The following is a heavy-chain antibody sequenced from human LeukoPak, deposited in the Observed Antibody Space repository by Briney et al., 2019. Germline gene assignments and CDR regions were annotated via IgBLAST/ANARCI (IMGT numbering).Heavy chain of an antibody. Sequence: ASVKVSCRASGYTFTSYAMHWARQAPGQRLEWMGWINAGNGNTKYSQKFQGRVTITRDTSASTAYMELSSLRSEDTAVYYCARDLLWFGWFDPWGQGTLVTVSS. D-gene: IGHD3-10*01. V-gene: IGHV1-3*01. CDR1: GYTFTSYA. J-gene: IGHJ5*02. CDR2: INAGNGNT. CDR3: ARDLLWFGWFDP.